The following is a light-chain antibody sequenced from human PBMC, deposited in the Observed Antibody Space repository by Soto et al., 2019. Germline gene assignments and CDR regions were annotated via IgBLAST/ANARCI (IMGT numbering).Light chain of an antibody. CDR1: SSDVGGYNY. CDR3: ASYAGTDNFNV. J-gene: IGLJ1*01. Sequence: QSALTQPPSASGSPGQSVTISCTGTSSDVGGYNYVSWYQQHPGKAPKLMIYEVSKRPSGVPDRFSGSKSANTASLTVSGFQAEDEADYYGASYAGTDNFNVFGPGTRVTV. V-gene: IGLV2-8*01. CDR2: EVS.